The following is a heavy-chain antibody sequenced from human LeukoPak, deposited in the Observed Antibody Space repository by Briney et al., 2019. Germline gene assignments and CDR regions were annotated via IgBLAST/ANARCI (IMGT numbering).Heavy chain of an antibody. CDR1: GGTFSSYA. J-gene: IGHJ6*03. CDR3: AVAVAARDELYYYYYYMDV. V-gene: IGHV1-69*01. Sequence: SVKVSCKASGGTFSSYAISWVRQAPGQGLEWMGGIIPIFGTANYAQKFQGRVTITADESTSTAYMELSSLRSEDTAVYYCAVAVAARDELYYYYYYMDVWGKGTTVTVSS. CDR2: IIPIFGTA. D-gene: IGHD6-6*01.